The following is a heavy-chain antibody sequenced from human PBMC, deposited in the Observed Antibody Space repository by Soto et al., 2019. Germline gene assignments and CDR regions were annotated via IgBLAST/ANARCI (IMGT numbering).Heavy chain of an antibody. Sequence: SETLSLTCTVSGYSFSSVGFHWARLRRPPGKGLEWIGYIYKGGSTYYRPSLESRMHMSLDATRNHYSLRLTSVTAADTAVYYCAKDPPVVAAIAVFYWFDPWGQGTLVTVSS. CDR1: GYSFSSVGFH. CDR2: IYKGGST. D-gene: IGHD2-15*01. CDR3: AKDPPVVAAIAVFYWFDP. J-gene: IGHJ5*02. V-gene: IGHV4-30-4*01.